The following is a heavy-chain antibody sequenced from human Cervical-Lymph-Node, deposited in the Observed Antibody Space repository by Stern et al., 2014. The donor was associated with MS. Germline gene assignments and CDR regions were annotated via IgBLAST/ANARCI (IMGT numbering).Heavy chain of an antibody. J-gene: IGHJ4*02. D-gene: IGHD6-13*01. CDR1: GFSFSRYA. V-gene: IGHV3-33*01. Sequence: QVQLVESGGGVVQPGRSLRLSCAASGFSFSRYAMHWVRQAPGKGLEWVALIWYDGSNPYYADSVTGRFTISRDNFKNTLYLQMNSLRAEATAVYYCASAYSSSHYYFDYWGQGTLVTVSS. CDR2: IWYDGSNP. CDR3: ASAYSSSHYYFDY.